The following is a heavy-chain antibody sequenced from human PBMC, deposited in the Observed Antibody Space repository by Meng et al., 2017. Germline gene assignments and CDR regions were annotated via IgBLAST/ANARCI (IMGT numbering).Heavy chain of an antibody. CDR1: GFTFSSYA. V-gene: IGHV3-23*01. CDR3: AKGGSFTARNNWFDP. J-gene: IGHJ5*02. Sequence: GESLKISCAASGFTFSSYAMSWVRQAPVKGLEWVSAISGSGGSTYYADSVKGRFTISRDNSKNTLYLLMNSLRAEDTAVYYCAKGGSFTARNNWFDPWGQGTLVTVSS. D-gene: IGHD1-14*01. CDR2: ISGSGGST.